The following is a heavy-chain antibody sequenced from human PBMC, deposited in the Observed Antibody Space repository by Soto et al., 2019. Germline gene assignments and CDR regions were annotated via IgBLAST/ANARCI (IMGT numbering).Heavy chain of an antibody. J-gene: IGHJ6*02. D-gene: IGHD3-3*01. CDR3: ARGGGMIFGGITLPGRHGMDV. V-gene: IGHV1-69*01. CDR1: GDTFSRSA. CDR2: MMPVYGSA. Sequence: QVQLVQSGAEVKKPGSSVKVSCKASGDTFSRSAFAWVRQAPGQGPEWMGGMMPVYGSANYAQKFRGRLTITADEATSIIYLGLSGLTSVVTGVYYCARGGGMIFGGITLPGRHGMDVWGQGTTVSVSS.